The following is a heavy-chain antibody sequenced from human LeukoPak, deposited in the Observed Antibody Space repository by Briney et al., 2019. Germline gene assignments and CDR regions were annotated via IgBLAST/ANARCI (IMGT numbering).Heavy chain of an antibody. CDR1: GFLLSTARLG. Sequence: SGPVLVKPTETLTLTCTVSGFLLSTARLGVSWIRQPPGKALEWLAHIFSNDEKSYSTSLNSRPTISKDTSKSQVVITMTNMDTVDTDTYYCARILGEYYYDSSGYYPYYFDYWGQGTLVTVSS. V-gene: IGHV2-26*01. J-gene: IGHJ4*02. CDR2: IFSNDEK. CDR3: ARILGEYYYDSSGYYPYYFDY. D-gene: IGHD3-22*01.